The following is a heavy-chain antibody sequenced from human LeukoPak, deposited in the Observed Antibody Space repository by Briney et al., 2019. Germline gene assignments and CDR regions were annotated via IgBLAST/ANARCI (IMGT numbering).Heavy chain of an antibody. CDR1: GFTFSSYW. Sequence: GGSLRLSCAASGFTFSSYWMSWVRQAPGKGLEWVANIKQDGSEKYYVDSVKGRFTISRDNAKNSLYLQMNSLRAEDTAVYYCAKDLRHDYGNWFAPRGQGTLVTVSS. J-gene: IGHJ5*02. CDR3: AKDLRHDYGNWFAP. V-gene: IGHV3-7*01. D-gene: IGHD4-17*01. CDR2: IKQDGSEK.